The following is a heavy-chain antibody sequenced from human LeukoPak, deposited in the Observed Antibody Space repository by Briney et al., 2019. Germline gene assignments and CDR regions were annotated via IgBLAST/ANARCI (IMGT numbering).Heavy chain of an antibody. Sequence: SQTLSLTCTVSGGSISSGSYYWSWIRQPAGKGLEWIGRIYTSGSTNYNPSLKSRVTISVDTSKNQFSLKLSSVTAADTAVYYCARAMYSGSYSAPFDYWGQGTLVTVSS. CDR3: ARAMYSGSYSAPFDY. CDR2: IYTSGST. J-gene: IGHJ4*02. D-gene: IGHD1-26*01. V-gene: IGHV4-61*02. CDR1: GGSISSGSYY.